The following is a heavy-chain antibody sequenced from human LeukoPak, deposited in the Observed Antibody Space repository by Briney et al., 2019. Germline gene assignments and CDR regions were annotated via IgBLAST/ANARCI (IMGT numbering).Heavy chain of an antibody. D-gene: IGHD3-10*01. Sequence: ASVKVSCKASGYTFTSYYMHWVRQAPGQGLEWMGIINPSGGSTSYAQKFQGRVTMTRDTSTSTVYMELSSLRSEDTAVYYCARIDDMYYYGSGSYYNLGYWGQGTLVTVSS. CDR1: GYTFTSYY. CDR2: INPSGGST. J-gene: IGHJ4*02. V-gene: IGHV1-46*01. CDR3: ARIDDMYYYGSGSYYNLGY.